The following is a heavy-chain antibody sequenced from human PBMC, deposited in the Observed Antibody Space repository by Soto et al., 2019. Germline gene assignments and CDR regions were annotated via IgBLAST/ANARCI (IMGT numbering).Heavy chain of an antibody. J-gene: IGHJ5*02. CDR2: MSGDGKTI. V-gene: IGHV3-74*01. Sequence: GSLRLSCATSGFTFSNYFMHWVRQVPGKGLVWASRMSGDGKTISYADSVKGRFTISRDNAKNTLYLQMNSLRVEDTAVYYCARTYVPGIAGFDPWGQGTLVTVSS. D-gene: IGHD1-1*01. CDR1: GFTFSNYF. CDR3: ARTYVPGIAGFDP.